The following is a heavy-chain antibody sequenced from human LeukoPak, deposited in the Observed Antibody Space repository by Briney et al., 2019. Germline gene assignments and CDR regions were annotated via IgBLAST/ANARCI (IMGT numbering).Heavy chain of an antibody. CDR3: ARDQKGAAD. CDR2: IYSSGGT. V-gene: IGHV3-53*01. D-gene: IGHD4/OR15-4a*01. CDR1: GFTVSNNY. Sequence: QPGGSLRLSCAASGFTVSNNYMMWVRQAPGKGLEWVSVIYSSGGTYYVDSVKGRFTISRDNSKNTLYLQTNSLRAEDTAVYYCARDQKGAADWGQGTLVTVSS. J-gene: IGHJ4*02.